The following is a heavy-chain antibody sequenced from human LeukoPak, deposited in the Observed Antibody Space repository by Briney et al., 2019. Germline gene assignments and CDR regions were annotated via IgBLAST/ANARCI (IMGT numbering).Heavy chain of an antibody. CDR3: AANLISYYYDSSGYYADY. CDR2: IVVGSGNT. Sequence: SVKVSCKASGFTFTSSAVQWVRQARGQRLEWIGWIVVGSGNTNYAQKFQERVTITRDMSTSTAYMELSSLRSEDTAVYYCAANLISYYYDSSGYYADYWGQGTLVTVSS. V-gene: IGHV1-58*01. CDR1: GFTFTSSA. J-gene: IGHJ4*02. D-gene: IGHD3-22*01.